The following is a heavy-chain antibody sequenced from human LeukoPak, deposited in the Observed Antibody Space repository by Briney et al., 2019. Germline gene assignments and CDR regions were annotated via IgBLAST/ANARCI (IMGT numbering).Heavy chain of an antibody. V-gene: IGHV1-2*02. J-gene: IGHJ4*02. CDR1: GYSFTGHY. CDR3: AVNDYYDIY. CDR2: IHPNRGGT. D-gene: IGHD3-22*01. Sequence: ASAKVSCKASGYSFTGHYIHWVRQAPGQGLEWMGWIHPNRGGTNNAQKFQGRVTLTSDSSISTAYMELSSLRSEDTAVYYCAVNDYYDIYWGQGTLVTVSS.